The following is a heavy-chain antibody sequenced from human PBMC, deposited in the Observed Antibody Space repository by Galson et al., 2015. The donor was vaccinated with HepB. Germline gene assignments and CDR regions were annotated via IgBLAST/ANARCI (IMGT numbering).Heavy chain of an antibody. CDR3: ARGPWFGELTGISVFQH. D-gene: IGHD3-10*01. CDR1: GYTFTSYG. V-gene: IGHV1-18*04. J-gene: IGHJ1*01. Sequence: SVKVSCKASGYTFTSYGISWVRQAPGQGLEWVGWINPYNGNTNYAQKLQGRVTMTTDTSTSTAYMELRSLRSDDTAVYYCARGPWFGELTGISVFQHRGQGTLVTVSS. CDR2: INPYNGNT.